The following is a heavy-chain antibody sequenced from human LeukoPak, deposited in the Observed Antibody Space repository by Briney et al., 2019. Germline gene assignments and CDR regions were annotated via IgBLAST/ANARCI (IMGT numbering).Heavy chain of an antibody. Sequence: PGGSLSLSCAASGFTVSSNYMSWVRQAPNKRLEWLSVIYSGGNTYYADSVKGRFTISRDNSMNTLYLQMNNLRVEDTAVYYCACLWGSTTSGTFDYWGQGTLVTVSS. J-gene: IGHJ4*02. CDR3: ACLWGSTTSGTFDY. D-gene: IGHD1-26*01. V-gene: IGHV3-53*01. CDR1: GFTVSSNY. CDR2: IYSGGNT.